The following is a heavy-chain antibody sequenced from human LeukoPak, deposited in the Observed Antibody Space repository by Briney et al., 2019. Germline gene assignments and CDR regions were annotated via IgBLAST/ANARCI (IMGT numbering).Heavy chain of an antibody. CDR3: ARHLWSYGLGYFDY. CDR2: IYYSGST. Sequence: NPSETLSLTCAVYGGSFSGYYWSWIRQPPGKGLEWIGYIYYSGSTNYNPSLKSRVTISVDTSKNQFSLKLSSVTAADTAVYYCARHLWSYGLGYFDYWGQGTLVTVSS. V-gene: IGHV4-59*08. CDR1: GGSFSGYY. J-gene: IGHJ4*02. D-gene: IGHD5-18*01.